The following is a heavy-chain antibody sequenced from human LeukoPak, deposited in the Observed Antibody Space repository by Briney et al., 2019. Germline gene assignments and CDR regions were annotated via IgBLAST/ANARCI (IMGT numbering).Heavy chain of an antibody. CDR1: GGSISSYY. V-gene: IGHV4-59*12. D-gene: IGHD3-3*01. J-gene: IGHJ2*01. CDR3: ARDLKDYDFWSGYYTGWYFDL. CDR2: IYYSGST. Sequence: SETLSPTCTVSGGSISSYYWSWIRQPPGKGLEWIGYIYYSGSTNYNPSLKSRVTISVDTSKNQFSLKLSSVTAADTAVYYCARDLKDYDFWSGYYTGWYFDLWGRGTLVTVSS.